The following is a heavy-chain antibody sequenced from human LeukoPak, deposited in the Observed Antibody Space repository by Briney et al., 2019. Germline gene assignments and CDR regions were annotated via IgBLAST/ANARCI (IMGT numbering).Heavy chain of an antibody. CDR1: GFTFSTYA. CDR3: AKDVGGEFDY. V-gene: IGHV3-23*01. Sequence: GGSLRLSCAASGFTFSTYAMSWVRQAPGKGLEWVSAISGSGGSTYYADSVKGRFTISRDSSKNTLSLQMNSLRAEDTAVYYCAKDVGGEFDYWGQGTLVTVSS. J-gene: IGHJ4*02. CDR2: ISGSGGST. D-gene: IGHD2-21*01.